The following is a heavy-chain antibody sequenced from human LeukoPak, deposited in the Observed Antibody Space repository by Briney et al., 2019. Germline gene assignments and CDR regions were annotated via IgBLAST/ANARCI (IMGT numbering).Heavy chain of an antibody. V-gene: IGHV4-59*01. CDR3: ARVTGYMIEDYFDY. CDR2: IYYSGST. D-gene: IGHD3-22*01. CDR1: GGSISSYC. J-gene: IGHJ4*02. Sequence: SETLSLTCTVSGGSISSYCWSWIRQPPGKGLEWIGYIYYSGSTNYNPSLKSRVTISVDTSKNQFSLKLRSVTAADTAVYYCARVTGYMIEDYFDYWGQGTLVTVSS.